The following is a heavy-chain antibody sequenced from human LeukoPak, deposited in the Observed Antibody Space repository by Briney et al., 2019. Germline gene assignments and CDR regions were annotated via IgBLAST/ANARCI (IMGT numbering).Heavy chain of an antibody. CDR3: ARNGSGHSFEY. D-gene: IGHD6-19*01. J-gene: IGHJ4*02. V-gene: IGHV4-38-2*01. CDR2: VYHSGST. CDR1: GYSIISDYY. Sequence: SETLSLTCAVSGYSIISDYYWGWIRQSPGKGLEWIGSVYHSGSTHYNPSLKSRVTMSVDTSKNQFSLRLNSVTAADTAVYYCARNGSGHSFEYWGLGSLVTVSS.